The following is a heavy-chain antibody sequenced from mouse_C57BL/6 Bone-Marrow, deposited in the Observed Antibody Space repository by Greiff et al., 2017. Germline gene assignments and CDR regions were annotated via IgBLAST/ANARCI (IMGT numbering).Heavy chain of an antibody. CDR2: IDPEDGDT. CDR3: TSPNITTEYFDY. D-gene: IGHD1-1*01. CDR1: GFNIKDYY. J-gene: IGHJ2*01. Sequence: VQLQQSGAELVRPGASVKLSCTASGFNIKDYYMHWVKQRPEQGLEWIGRIDPEDGDTEYAPKFQGKATMTADTSSNTAYLQLSSLTSEDTAVYYCTSPNITTEYFDYWGQGTTLTVSS. V-gene: IGHV14-1*01.